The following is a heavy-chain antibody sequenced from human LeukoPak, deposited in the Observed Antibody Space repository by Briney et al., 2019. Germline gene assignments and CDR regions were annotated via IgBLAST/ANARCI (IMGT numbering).Heavy chain of an antibody. D-gene: IGHD6-19*01. V-gene: IGHV5-51*01. CDR3: ARQAVAGTPNFDY. CDR1: GYSFTSYW. J-gene: IGHJ4*02. Sequence: GASLQISCKGSGYSFTSYWIGWVRQMPGKGLEWTGIIYPGDSDTRYSPSFQGQVTISADKSISTAYLQWSSLKASDTAMYYCARQAVAGTPNFDYWGQGTLVTVSS. CDR2: IYPGDSDT.